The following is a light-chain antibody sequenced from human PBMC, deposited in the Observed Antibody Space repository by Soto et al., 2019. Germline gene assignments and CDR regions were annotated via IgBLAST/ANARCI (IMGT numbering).Light chain of an antibody. Sequence: IVLTQSPATLSLSPGEIATLSCRASQSVSSYLAWYQQKPGQAPRLLIYDASNRATGIPARFSGSGSGTDFTLTISSLEPEDFAVYYCQQRSNWPPGSTFGQGTKLEIK. CDR3: QQRSNWPPGST. CDR1: QSVSSY. V-gene: IGKV3-11*01. J-gene: IGKJ2*01. CDR2: DAS.